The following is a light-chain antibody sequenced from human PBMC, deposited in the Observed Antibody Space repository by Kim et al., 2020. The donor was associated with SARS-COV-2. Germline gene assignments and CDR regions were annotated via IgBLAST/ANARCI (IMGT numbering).Light chain of an antibody. V-gene: IGLV3-19*01. CDR2: GKN. Sequence: ALGQTVRSTCHGDSLRSYYASWYQQKPGQAPVLVIYGKNNRPSGIPDRFSGSSSGNTASVTITGAQAEDEADYYCNSRDSSGSHVVFGGGTQLTVL. J-gene: IGLJ2*01. CDR3: NSRDSSGSHVV. CDR1: SLRSYY.